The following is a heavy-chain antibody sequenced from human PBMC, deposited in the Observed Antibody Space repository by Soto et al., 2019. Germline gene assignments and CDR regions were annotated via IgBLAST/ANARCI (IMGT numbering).Heavy chain of an antibody. CDR1: GGTFSSYA. CDR2: IIPIFGTA. J-gene: IGHJ5*02. V-gene: IGHV1-69*13. Sequence: ASVKVSCKASGGTFSSYAISWVRQAPGQGLEWMGGIIPIFGTANYAQKFQGRVTITADESTSTAYMELSSLRSEDTAVYYCARGTEYSSGWFDPWGQGTLVTVSS. CDR3: ARGTEYSSGWFDP. D-gene: IGHD6-19*01.